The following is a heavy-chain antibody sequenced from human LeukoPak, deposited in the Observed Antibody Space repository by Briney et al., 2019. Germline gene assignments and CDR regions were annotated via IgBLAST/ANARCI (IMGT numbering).Heavy chain of an antibody. CDR1: GYTFTSYG. CDR2: ISAYNGNT. Sequence: GASVKVSCKASGYTFTSYGISWMRQAPGQGLEWMGWISAYNGNTNYAQKLQGRVTMTTDTSTSTAYMELRSLRSDDTAVYYCARDSTAYYYDSTDAFDIWGQGTMVTVSS. V-gene: IGHV1-18*01. J-gene: IGHJ3*02. D-gene: IGHD3-22*01. CDR3: ARDSTAYYYDSTDAFDI.